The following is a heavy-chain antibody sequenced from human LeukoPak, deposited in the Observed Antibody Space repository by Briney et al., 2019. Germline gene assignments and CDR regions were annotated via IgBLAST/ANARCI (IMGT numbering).Heavy chain of an antibody. Sequence: PGGSLRLSCVASEFTLSNAWMNWVRQAPGKGLEWLSYISSSGSTTSYADSVKGRFTISRDNAKNSLYLQVSSLRAGDTAVYYCARVGHIGYDDAFDIWGQGTMVTVSS. CDR1: EFTLSNAW. J-gene: IGHJ3*02. V-gene: IGHV3-48*04. CDR2: ISSSGSTT. CDR3: ARVGHIGYDDAFDI. D-gene: IGHD5-12*01.